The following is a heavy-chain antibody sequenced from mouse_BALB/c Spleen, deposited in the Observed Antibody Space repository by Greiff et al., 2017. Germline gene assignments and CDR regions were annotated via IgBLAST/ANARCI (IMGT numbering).Heavy chain of an antibody. J-gene: IGHJ3*01. CDR3: VLGWSWFVY. V-gene: IGHV1-18*01. D-gene: IGHD1-1*02. CDR2: INPNNGGT. Sequence: EVQLQQSGPEVVKPGASVQIPCKASGYIFTDYNLDWVKQTNGGSLEWIGDINPNNGGTVYNQRFKDKAILTVDTSSSAAYIELRYLTSDDTAVYFCVLGWSWFVYGGEGTLVTVAA. CDR1: GYIFTDYN.